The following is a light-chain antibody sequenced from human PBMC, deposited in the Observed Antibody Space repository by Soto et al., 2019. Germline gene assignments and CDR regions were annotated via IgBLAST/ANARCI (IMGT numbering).Light chain of an antibody. V-gene: IGLV2-23*02. J-gene: IGLJ1*01. CDR3: CSYAGSITYV. Sequence: QSVLTQPASVSGSPGQSITISCTGTSSDVGSYNLVSWYQQHPGKAPKLMIYEVSKRPSGVSNRFSGSKSGNTASLTISGLKAEDEADYYCCSYAGSITYVFGTGTKLTVL. CDR1: SSDVGSYNL. CDR2: EVS.